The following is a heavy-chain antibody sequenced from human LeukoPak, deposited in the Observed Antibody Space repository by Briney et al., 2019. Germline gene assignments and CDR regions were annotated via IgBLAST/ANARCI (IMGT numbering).Heavy chain of an antibody. J-gene: IGHJ4*02. Sequence: PGRSLSLSCAASRFTFSSYGRNWVRQAPGKGLEWVAIISYNGSDKYYADSVKGRFTISRANSKYTLYLQMNSLRAEDTAVYYCAKDPLPWFGELPGYWGQGTLATVSS. CDR3: AKDPLPWFGELPGY. CDR2: ISYNGSDK. CDR1: RFTFSSYG. V-gene: IGHV3-30*18. D-gene: IGHD3-10*01.